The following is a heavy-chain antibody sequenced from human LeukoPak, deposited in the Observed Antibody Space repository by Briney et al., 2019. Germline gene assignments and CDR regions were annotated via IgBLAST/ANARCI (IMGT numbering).Heavy chain of an antibody. Sequence: GGSLRLSCAASGFTFSSYAMSWVRQAPGRGLEWVSAISGSGGSTYYADSVKGRFTISRDNSKNTLYLQMNSLRAEDAAVYYCAKVDYYDSSGYGTPDYWGQGTLVTVSS. CDR2: ISGSGGST. V-gene: IGHV3-23*01. CDR3: AKVDYYDSSGYGTPDY. D-gene: IGHD3-22*01. J-gene: IGHJ4*02. CDR1: GFTFSSYA.